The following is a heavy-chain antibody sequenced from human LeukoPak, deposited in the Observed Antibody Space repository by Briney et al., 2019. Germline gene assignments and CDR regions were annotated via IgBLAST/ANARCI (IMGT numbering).Heavy chain of an antibody. Sequence: GAAVKVSCKASGYTFTQYFIHWVRQAPGQGLEWMGRIRSDSGNTEYAQRFQGRVTMTRDTSITTVYMELHSLTFDDAAVYYCARDLSSTPNWELDYWGRGALVTVSS. D-gene: IGHD1-26*01. V-gene: IGHV1-2*06. J-gene: IGHJ4*02. CDR1: GYTFTQYF. CDR2: IRSDSGNT. CDR3: ARDLSSTPNWELDY.